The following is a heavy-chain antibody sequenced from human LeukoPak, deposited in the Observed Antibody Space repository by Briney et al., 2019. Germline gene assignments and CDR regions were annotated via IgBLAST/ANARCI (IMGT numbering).Heavy chain of an antibody. CDR2: ISSSSSTI. V-gene: IGHV3-48*01. J-gene: IGHJ4*02. Sequence: GGSLRLSCAASGFTFSSYSMNWVRQAPGKGLEWVSYISSSSSTIYYADSVKGRFTISRDNSKNTLYLQMNSLRAEDTAVYYCARRSGSYPLGWGQGTLVTVSS. CDR3: ARRSGSYPLG. CDR1: GFTFSSYS. D-gene: IGHD3-10*01.